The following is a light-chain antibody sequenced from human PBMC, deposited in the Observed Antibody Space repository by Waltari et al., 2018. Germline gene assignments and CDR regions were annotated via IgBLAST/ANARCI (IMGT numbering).Light chain of an antibody. V-gene: IGLV3-1*01. J-gene: IGLJ2*01. Sequence: SYELTQPPSVSVSPGQTASITCSGAQLGDKYACWYQQKPGQSPGLFIYQDSKRPSGIPERFSGSNSGNTATLTISGTQAMDEADYYCQAWDSSTVVFGGGTKLTVL. CDR3: QAWDSSTVV. CDR2: QDS. CDR1: QLGDKY.